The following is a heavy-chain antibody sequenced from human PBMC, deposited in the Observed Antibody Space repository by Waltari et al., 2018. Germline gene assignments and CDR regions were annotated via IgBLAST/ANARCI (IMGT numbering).Heavy chain of an antibody. CDR2: ISSSGSTI. CDR3: ARAVGGWFGELFYYYYYGMDV. D-gene: IGHD3-10*01. V-gene: IGHV3-11*01. Sequence: GGGLVKPGGSLRLSCAASGFTFSDYYMSWIRQAPGKGLEWVSYISSSGSTIYYADSVKGRFTISRDNAKNSLYLQMNSLRAEDTAGYYCARAVGGWFGELFYYYYYGMDVWGQGTTVTVSS. CDR1: GFTFSDYY. J-gene: IGHJ6*02.